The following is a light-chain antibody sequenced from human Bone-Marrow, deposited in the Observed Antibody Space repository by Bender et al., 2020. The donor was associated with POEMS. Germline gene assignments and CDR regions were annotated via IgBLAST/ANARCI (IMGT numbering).Light chain of an antibody. V-gene: IGLV6-57*02. Sequence: NFLLTQPHSVSESLGKTVTISCTGSSGSIASNYVQWYQQRPGSAPATVIYEDNQRPSGVPDRFSGSIDRSADSASLTIAGLKAEDEADYYCSSYTSTCSSGVFGGGTKLTVL. CDR1: SGSIASNY. J-gene: IGLJ3*02. CDR3: SSYTSTCSSGV. CDR2: EDN.